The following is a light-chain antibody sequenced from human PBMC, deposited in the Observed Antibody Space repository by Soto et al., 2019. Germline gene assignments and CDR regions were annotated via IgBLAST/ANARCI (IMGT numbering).Light chain of an antibody. CDR3: CSYAGDSFTYV. CDR1: SSDVGGHNL. V-gene: IGLV2-23*01. Sequence: QSVLTQPASVSGSPGQSITISCTGTSSDVGGHNLVSWYQQHPDKAPKVIIYEAYRRPSGVSTRFSGYKSGNTASLTISGLQAEDEAIYYCCSYAGDSFTYVFGTGTKSPS. CDR2: EAY. J-gene: IGLJ1*01.